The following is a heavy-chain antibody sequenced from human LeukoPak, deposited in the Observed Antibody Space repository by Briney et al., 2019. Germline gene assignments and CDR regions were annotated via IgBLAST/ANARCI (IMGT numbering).Heavy chain of an antibody. CDR2: IYYSEST. Sequence: PSETLSLTCTVSGGSVNSGGYYWSWIRQPPGKGLEWIGYIYYSESTNYNPSLKSRVTISVDSSKNQFSLKLSSVTAADTAVYYCARGPYCSGGSCYYWFDPWGQGTLVTVSS. V-gene: IGHV4-61*08. J-gene: IGHJ5*02. CDR3: ARGPYCSGGSCYYWFDP. D-gene: IGHD2-15*01. CDR1: GGSVNSGGYY.